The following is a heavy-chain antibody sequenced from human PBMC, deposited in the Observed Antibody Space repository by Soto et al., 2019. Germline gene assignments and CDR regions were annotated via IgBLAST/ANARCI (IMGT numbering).Heavy chain of an antibody. D-gene: IGHD3-3*01. CDR3: ARDDFWSGYRLIDY. CDR1: GYTFTSYG. J-gene: IGHJ4*02. V-gene: IGHV1-18*01. Sequence: ASVKVSCKASGYTFTSYGISWVRQAPGQGLEWMGWISAYNGNTNYAQKLQGRVNMTTDTSTSTAYMELRSLRSDDTAVYYCARDDFWSGYRLIDYWGQGTLVTVSS. CDR2: ISAYNGNT.